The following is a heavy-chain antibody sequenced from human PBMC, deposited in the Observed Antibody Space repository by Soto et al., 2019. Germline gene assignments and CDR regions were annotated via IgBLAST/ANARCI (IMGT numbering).Heavy chain of an antibody. V-gene: IGHV1-18*01. D-gene: IGHD3-10*01. CDR3: ASEGFSPGSGTYSPSLYYGMDV. CDR1: GYTFSLYG. J-gene: IGHJ6*02. Sequence: QVYLVQSGGEVKKPGASVKDSCRASGYTFSLYGISGVRQAPLHRLYWMGWISDYNVNTFYGKKFQDRVTMTTDTSTNTALIELRSLRSGDTDVYYCASEGFSPGSGTYSPSLYYGMDVWGQGTTVTVAS. CDR2: ISDYNVNT.